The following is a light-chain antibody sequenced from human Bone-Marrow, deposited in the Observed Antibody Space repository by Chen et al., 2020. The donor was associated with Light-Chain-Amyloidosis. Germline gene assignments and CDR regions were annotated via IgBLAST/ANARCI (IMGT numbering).Light chain of an antibody. J-gene: IGLJ3*02. V-gene: IGLV1-51*02. CDR2: ETN. Sequence: QSVLTQPPSVSAAPGQKVTISSSRSNSNIGINYVSCYQQLPGTSPKLLIYETNQRLSEIPDRYARSKTGTSATLGVAGLQSGDDADYYCATWERSLTVWMFGGGTKMNVL. CDR3: ATWERSLTVWM. CDR1: NSNIGINY.